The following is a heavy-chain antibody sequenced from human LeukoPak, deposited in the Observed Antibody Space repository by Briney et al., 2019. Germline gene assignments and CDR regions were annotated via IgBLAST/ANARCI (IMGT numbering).Heavy chain of an antibody. D-gene: IGHD2-15*01. J-gene: IGHJ5*02. CDR3: ARVGIVVVVAASGWFDP. CDR2: IYYSGST. V-gene: IGHV4-59*12. Sequence: SETLSLTCNVSGDSMSSYYWSWIRQPPGKGLEWIGYIYYSGSTNYNPSLKSRVTISIDTSKNLFSLKLRSVTAADTAVYYCARVGIVVVVAASGWFDPWGQGTLVTVSS. CDR1: GDSMSSYY.